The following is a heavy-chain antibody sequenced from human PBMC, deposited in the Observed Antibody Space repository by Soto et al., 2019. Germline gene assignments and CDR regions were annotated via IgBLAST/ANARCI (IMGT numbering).Heavy chain of an antibody. CDR1: GYAFTSYG. D-gene: IGHD3-10*01. V-gene: IGHV1-18*01. Sequence: ASVKVSCKASGYAFTSYGISWVRQAPGQGLEWMGWISAYNGNTNYAQKLQGRVTMTTDTSTSTAYMELRGLRSDDTAVYYCARDTSGLLWFGEFKIDDWGQGTLVTVSS. J-gene: IGHJ4*02. CDR3: ARDTSGLLWFGEFKIDD. CDR2: ISAYNGNT.